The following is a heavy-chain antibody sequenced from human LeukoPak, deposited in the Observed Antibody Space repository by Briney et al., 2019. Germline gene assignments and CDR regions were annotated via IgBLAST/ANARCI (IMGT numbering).Heavy chain of an antibody. Sequence: GGSLRLSCAASGFTFSSYAMSWVRQAPGRGLEWVANIKQDGSEKYYVDSVKGRFTISRDNAKDSLYLQMNSLRAEDTAVYYCARGGSGYLIPYYYYFMDVWGKGTTVTVSS. V-gene: IGHV3-7*01. CDR3: ARGGSGYLIPYYYYFMDV. CDR2: IKQDGSEK. J-gene: IGHJ6*03. D-gene: IGHD3-3*01. CDR1: GFTFSSYA.